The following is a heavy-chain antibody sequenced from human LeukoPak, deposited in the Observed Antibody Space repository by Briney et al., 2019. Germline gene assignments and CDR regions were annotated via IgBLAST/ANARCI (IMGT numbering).Heavy chain of an antibody. CDR3: ARTEESGYNYGYFGYYYYMDV. D-gene: IGHD5-18*01. CDR2: IYYSGST. CDR1: DGSISNYY. V-gene: IGHV4-59*01. J-gene: IGHJ6*03. Sequence: SETLSLTCTVSDGSISNYYWSWIRQPPGKGLEWIGSIYYSGSTHYNPSLKSRVTISVDTSKNQVSLKLTSVTAADTAVYYCARTEESGYNYGYFGYYYYMDVWGKGTTVTVSS.